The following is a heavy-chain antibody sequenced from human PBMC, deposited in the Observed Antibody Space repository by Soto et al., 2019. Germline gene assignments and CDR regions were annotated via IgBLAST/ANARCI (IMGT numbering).Heavy chain of an antibody. CDR1: GGSFSGYY. J-gene: IGHJ5*02. Sequence: QVQLQQWGAGLLKPSETLSLTCAVYGGSFSGYYWSWIRQPPGKGLEWIGEINHSGSTNYNPSLKGRGTISVDPSKNQFSLKRSSVTAADTAVYYCARGGGVTTVRNWFDPWGQGTLVTVSS. D-gene: IGHD4-17*01. CDR2: INHSGST. CDR3: ARGGGVTTVRNWFDP. V-gene: IGHV4-34*01.